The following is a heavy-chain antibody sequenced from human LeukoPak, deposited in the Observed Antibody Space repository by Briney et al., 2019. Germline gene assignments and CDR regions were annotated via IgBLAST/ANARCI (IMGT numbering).Heavy chain of an antibody. J-gene: IGHJ6*02. CDR2: ISSSGSII. Sequence: PGGSLRLSCAASGFTFSSYSMNWVRQAPGKGLEWVSYISSSGSIIYYADSVKGRFTISRDNAKNSLYLQMNSLRAEDTAVYYCARDRSPEGMDVWGQGTTVTVSS. D-gene: IGHD1-14*01. CDR3: ARDRSPEGMDV. V-gene: IGHV3-48*04. CDR1: GFTFSSYS.